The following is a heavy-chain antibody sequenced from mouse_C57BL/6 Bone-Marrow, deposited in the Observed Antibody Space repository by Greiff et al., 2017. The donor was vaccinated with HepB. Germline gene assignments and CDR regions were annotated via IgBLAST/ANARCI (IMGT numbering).Heavy chain of an antibody. CDR3: TTLTFDY. CDR2: IDPENGDT. V-gene: IGHV14-4*01. Sequence: EVQLQQSGAELVRPGASVKLSCTASGFNIKDDYMHWVKQRPEQGLEWIGWIDPENGDTEYASKFQGKATITADTSSNTAYLQLSSLTSEDTAFYYCTTLTFDYWGQGTTLTVSS. CDR1: GFNIKDDY. J-gene: IGHJ2*01.